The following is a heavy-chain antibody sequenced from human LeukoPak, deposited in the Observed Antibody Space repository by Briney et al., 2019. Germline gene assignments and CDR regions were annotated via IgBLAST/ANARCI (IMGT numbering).Heavy chain of an antibody. CDR2: IISSSSYT. CDR3: ASGYYGSGSYYPFDY. J-gene: IGHJ4*02. V-gene: IGHV3-11*06. Sequence: GGSLRLSCAAFGFTFSDYYMSWIRQAPGKGLEWVSYIISSSSYTNYADSVKGRFTISRDNAKNSLYLQMNSLRAEDTAVYYCASGYYGSGSYYPFDYWGQGTLVTVSS. CDR1: GFTFSDYY. D-gene: IGHD3-10*01.